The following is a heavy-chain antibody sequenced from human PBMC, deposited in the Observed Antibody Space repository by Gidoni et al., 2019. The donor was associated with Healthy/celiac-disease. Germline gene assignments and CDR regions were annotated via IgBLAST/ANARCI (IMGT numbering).Heavy chain of an antibody. J-gene: IGHJ5*02. Sequence: EVQLVESGGGLVQPGGSLRLSCAASGFTVSSNYMSWVRQAPGRGLEWVSVIYSGGSTYYADYVKGRFTISRDNSKNTLYLQMNSLRAEDTAVYYCARDRVNWNDYLGWFDPWGQGTLVTVSS. D-gene: IGHD1-1*01. CDR1: GFTVSSNY. V-gene: IGHV3-66*01. CDR2: IYSGGST. CDR3: ARDRVNWNDYLGWFDP.